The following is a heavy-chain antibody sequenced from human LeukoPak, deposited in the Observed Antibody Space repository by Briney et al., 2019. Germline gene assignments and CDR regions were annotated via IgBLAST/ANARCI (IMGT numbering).Heavy chain of an antibody. Sequence: SETLSLTCTVSGGSISSYYWSWIRQPPGKGLEWIGYIYYSGSTNYNPSLKSRVTISVDTSKNQFSLKLSSVTAADTAVYYCARGGYSYGYSAAWFDYWGQGTLVTASS. J-gene: IGHJ4*02. CDR3: ARGGYSYGYSAAWFDY. CDR1: GGSISSYY. D-gene: IGHD5-18*01. V-gene: IGHV4-59*01. CDR2: IYYSGST.